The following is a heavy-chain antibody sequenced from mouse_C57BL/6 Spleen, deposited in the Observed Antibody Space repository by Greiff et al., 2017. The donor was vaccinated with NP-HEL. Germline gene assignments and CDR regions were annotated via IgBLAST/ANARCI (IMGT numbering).Heavy chain of an antibody. CDR3: ARRGSTVVAYYYAMDY. D-gene: IGHD1-1*01. J-gene: IGHJ4*01. CDR2: ISSGSSTI. V-gene: IGHV5-17*01. Sequence: EVNLVESGGGLVKPGGSLKLSCAASGFTFSDYGMHWVRQAPEKGLEWVAYISSGSSTIYYADTVKGRFTISRDNAKNNLFLQMTSLRSEDTAMYYCARRGSTVVAYYYAMDYWGQGTSVTVSS. CDR1: GFTFSDYG.